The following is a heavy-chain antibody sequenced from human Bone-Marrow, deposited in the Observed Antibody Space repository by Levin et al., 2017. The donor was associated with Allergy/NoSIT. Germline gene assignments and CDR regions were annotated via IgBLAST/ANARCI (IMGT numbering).Heavy chain of an antibody. CDR1: GYTFTSYV. CDR2: SNAYNGRT. Sequence: GASVKVSCKASGYTFTSYVISWVRQVPGQGLEWMGWSNAYNGRTKYVQNFEDRVNMTTDRSTSTAYMELRSLGSGDTAVYYCARENYDTSGQRLHFDSWGQGTLVTVSS. CDR3: ARENYDTSGQRLHFDS. D-gene: IGHD3-22*01. J-gene: IGHJ4*02. V-gene: IGHV1-18*01.